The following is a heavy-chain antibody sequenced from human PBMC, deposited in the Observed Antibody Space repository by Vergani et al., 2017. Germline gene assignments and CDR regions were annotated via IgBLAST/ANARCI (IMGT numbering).Heavy chain of an antibody. CDR1: GYTFTDYY. CDR3: AREPLYSHGAPTFDY. D-gene: IGHD6-13*01. V-gene: IGHV1-2*04. Sequence: QVQLVQSGAEVKKPGASVKVSCKASGYTFTDYYLHWVRQAPGQGLEWMGWINPNSGGTNYAQKFQGWVTMTRDTSISTAYVELSRLRSDDTAIYYCAREPLYSHGAPTFDYWGQGTLVAVSS. CDR2: INPNSGGT. J-gene: IGHJ4*02.